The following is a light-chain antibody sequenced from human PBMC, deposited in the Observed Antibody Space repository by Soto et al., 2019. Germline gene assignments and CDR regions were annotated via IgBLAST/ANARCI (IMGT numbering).Light chain of an antibody. V-gene: IGKV1-9*01. CDR3: QQLKNYSPIT. Sequence: QFLQCPCSMSASVGDRVTITCRASQGISTYLAWYQQKPGKAPKVLIYAASTLQSGVPSRFSGSGSGTEFTLTISSLQPEDFATYYCQQLKNYSPITFGQWIRLEIK. CDR1: QGISTY. J-gene: IGKJ5*01. CDR2: AAS.